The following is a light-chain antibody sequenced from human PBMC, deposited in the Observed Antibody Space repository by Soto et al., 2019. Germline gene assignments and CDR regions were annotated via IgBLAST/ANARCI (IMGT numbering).Light chain of an antibody. J-gene: IGKJ1*01. CDR1: QSVGSSY. CDR3: QQYAGSPRT. V-gene: IGKV3-20*01. Sequence: EMVLTQSPGTLSLSPGERASVWRRASQSVGSSYLAWYQQKPGQAPRLLIYGASSRATGIPDRFSGSGSGTDFTLTISSLEPEDFAVYFCQQYAGSPRTFGQGTKVDIK. CDR2: GAS.